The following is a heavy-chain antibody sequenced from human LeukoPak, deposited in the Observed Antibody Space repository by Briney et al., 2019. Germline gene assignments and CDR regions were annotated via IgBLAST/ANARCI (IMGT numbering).Heavy chain of an antibody. CDR3: ARDLYYYDSSGLYPPGY. CDR1: GFTFSDYY. D-gene: IGHD3-22*01. Sequence: GGSLRLSCAASGFTFSDYYMSWIRQAPGKGLEWVSYISSSGSTIYYADSVKGRFTISRDNAKNSLYLQMNSLRAEDTAVYYCARDLYYYDSSGLYPPGYWGRGTLVTVSS. CDR2: ISSSGSTI. J-gene: IGHJ4*02. V-gene: IGHV3-11*04.